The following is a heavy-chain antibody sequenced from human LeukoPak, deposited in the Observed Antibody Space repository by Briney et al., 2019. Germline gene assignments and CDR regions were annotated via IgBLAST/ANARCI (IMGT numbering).Heavy chain of an antibody. CDR3: ARVGGYYPRNIDY. Sequence: SQTLSLTCTVSGGSISSGGYYWSWIRQHPGKGLEWIGYIYYSGSTYYNPSLKSRVTLSVDTSKNQFSLKLSSVTAADTAVYYCARVGGYYPRNIDYWGQGTLVTVSS. CDR2: IYYSGST. CDR1: GGSISSGGYY. J-gene: IGHJ4*02. V-gene: IGHV4-31*03. D-gene: IGHD3-22*01.